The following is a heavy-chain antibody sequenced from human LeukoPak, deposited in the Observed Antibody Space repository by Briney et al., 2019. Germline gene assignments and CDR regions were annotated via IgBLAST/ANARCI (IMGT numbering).Heavy chain of an antibody. J-gene: IGHJ4*02. CDR3: ARDWYHAIDY. CDR1: GFTFSNTW. CDR2: ITRDGSST. V-gene: IGHV3-74*03. D-gene: IGHD2-2*01. Sequence: GALTLSFAGPGFTFSNTWMHWVRPPPGKGLVWVARITRDGSSTTYAVSVKGRFTISRDNAKNTLYLQMNSLRAEDTAVYYCARDWYHAIDYWGQGTLVTVSS.